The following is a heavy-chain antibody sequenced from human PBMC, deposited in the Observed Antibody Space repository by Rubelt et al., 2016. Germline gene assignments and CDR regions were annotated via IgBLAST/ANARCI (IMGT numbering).Heavy chain of an antibody. D-gene: IGHD2-2*01. J-gene: IGHJ4*02. CDR2: IYYSGST. CDR1: GGSISSSSYY. V-gene: IGHV4-39*02. CDR3: ARRTGCSSTSCETGYYFDY. Sequence: QLQLQESGPGLVKPSETLSLTCTVSGGSISSSSYYWGWIRQPPGKGLEWIGSIYYSGSTYYNPSLKSRVAMSVDTSKNHFSLKLSSVTAAGTAVYYCARRTGCSSTSCETGYYFDYWGQGTLVTVSS.